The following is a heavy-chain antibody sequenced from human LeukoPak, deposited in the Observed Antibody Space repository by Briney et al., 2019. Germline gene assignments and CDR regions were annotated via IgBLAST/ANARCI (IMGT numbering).Heavy chain of an antibody. J-gene: IGHJ4*02. Sequence: GGSLRLSCAASGFTFSSYAMSWVRQAPGKGLEWDSAISGSGGSTYYADSVKGRFTISRDNSKNTLYLQMNSLRAEDTAVYYCAKDHHIVVVTAMALDYWGQGTLVTVSS. CDR1: GFTFSSYA. CDR2: ISGSGGST. V-gene: IGHV3-23*01. CDR3: AKDHHIVVVTAMALDY. D-gene: IGHD2-21*02.